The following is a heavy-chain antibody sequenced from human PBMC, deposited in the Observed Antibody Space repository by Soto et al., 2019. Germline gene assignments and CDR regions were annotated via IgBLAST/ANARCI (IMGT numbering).Heavy chain of an antibody. Sequence: QVQLVQSGAEVKKPGSSVKVSCKASGGTFSTYTISWVRQAPGQGLEWMGRIAAIINIPDYSQNFQGRVTITADKPTNTAYMELSSLRSEDPAVYYCARAMCFGGSCYLEVWGQGTLVTVSS. V-gene: IGHV1-69*02. CDR3: ARAMCFGGSCYLEV. D-gene: IGHD2-15*01. CDR1: GGTFSTYT. CDR2: IAAIINIP. J-gene: IGHJ4*02.